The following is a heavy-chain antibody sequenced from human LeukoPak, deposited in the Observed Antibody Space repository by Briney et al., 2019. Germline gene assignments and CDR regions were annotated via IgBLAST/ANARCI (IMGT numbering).Heavy chain of an antibody. D-gene: IGHD3-10*01. CDR2: IYYSGST. CDR1: GGSISSYY. Sequence: SETLSLTCTVSGGSISSYYWSWIRQPPGKGLEWIGYIYYSGSTNYNPSLKSRVTISVDTSKNQFSLKLSPVTAADTAVYYCARFYGSGSSIDYWGQGTLVTVSS. J-gene: IGHJ4*02. V-gene: IGHV4-59*01. CDR3: ARFYGSGSSIDY.